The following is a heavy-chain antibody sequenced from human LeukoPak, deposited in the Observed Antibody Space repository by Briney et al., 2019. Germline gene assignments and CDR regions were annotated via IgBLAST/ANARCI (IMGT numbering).Heavy chain of an antibody. J-gene: IGHJ4*02. CDR1: GYSISSSDW. D-gene: IGHD2-15*01. V-gene: IGHV4-28*01. Sequence: SETLSLTCAVSGYSISSSDWWGWIRQPPGKGLEWIGYIYYSGGTYYNPSLKSRVAMSADTSKNQFSLKLSSVTAVDAAVYYCARKSRLGYNFDYWGQGALATVSS. CDR3: ARKSRLGYNFDY. CDR2: IYYSGGT.